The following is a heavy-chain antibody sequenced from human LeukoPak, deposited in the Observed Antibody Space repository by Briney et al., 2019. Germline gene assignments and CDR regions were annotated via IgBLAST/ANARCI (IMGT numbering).Heavy chain of an antibody. J-gene: IGHJ4*02. Sequence: GESLEISCQGSGYSFTSYWIGWVRQMPGKGLEWMGIIYPGDSDTRYSPSFQGQVTISADKSISTAYLQWSSLKASDTAMYYCATQEQLVVPAAMNYWGQGTLVTVSS. D-gene: IGHD2-2*01. CDR2: IYPGDSDT. CDR3: ATQEQLVVPAAMNY. V-gene: IGHV5-51*01. CDR1: GYSFTSYW.